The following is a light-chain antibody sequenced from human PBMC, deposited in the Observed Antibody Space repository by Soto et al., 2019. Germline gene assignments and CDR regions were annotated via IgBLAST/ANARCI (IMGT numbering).Light chain of an antibody. CDR1: SSNIGTGYD. J-gene: IGLJ3*02. CDR2: GSS. CDR3: QSYDSSLSGWV. Sequence: QSVLTQPPSVSGAPGQRVTISCTGGSSNIGTGYDVHWYQQLPGTAPKLLIYGSSNRPSGVPDRFSGSKSGTSASLAITGLQAEDEADYYCQSYDSSLSGWVFGGGTKLTVL. V-gene: IGLV1-40*01.